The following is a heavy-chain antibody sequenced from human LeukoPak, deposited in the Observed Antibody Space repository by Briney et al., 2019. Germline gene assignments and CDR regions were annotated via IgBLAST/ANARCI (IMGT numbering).Heavy chain of an antibody. CDR1: GFTFSSYS. V-gene: IGHV3-21*01. CDR2: TSSSSSYI. Sequence: GGSLRLSCAASGFTFSSYSMNWVRQAPGKGLEWVSSTSSSSSYIYYADSVKGRFTISRDNAKNSLYLQMNSLRADHTAVYYCARETYCSGGSCYKGNAFDIWGQGTMVTVSS. D-gene: IGHD2-15*01. J-gene: IGHJ3*02. CDR3: ARETYCSGGSCYKGNAFDI.